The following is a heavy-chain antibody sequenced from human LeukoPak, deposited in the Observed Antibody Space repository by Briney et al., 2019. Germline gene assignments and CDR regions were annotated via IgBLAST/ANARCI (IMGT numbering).Heavy chain of an antibody. CDR3: ARESTGYYDSSGYLDY. J-gene: IGHJ4*02. V-gene: IGHV3-33*01. Sequence: GRSLRLSCTASGFNFGSDAMHWVRQAPGKGLEWVAFIWYDGSNDHYADSAKGRFTISRDNSKNTVCLQMNSLRVEDTAVYYCARESTGYYDSSGYLDYWGQGTLVTVSS. D-gene: IGHD3-22*01. CDR1: GFNFGSDA. CDR2: IWYDGSND.